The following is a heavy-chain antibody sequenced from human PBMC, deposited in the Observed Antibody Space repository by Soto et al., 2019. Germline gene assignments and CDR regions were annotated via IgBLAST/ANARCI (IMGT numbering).Heavy chain of an antibody. J-gene: IGHJ4*02. CDR1: GYTYTNFG. CDR3: ARDNGDSGASLFDH. Sequence: QVHLAQSGPEVKKPGASVKVSCKSSGYTYTNFGLSWVRQAPGQGLEWMGWISAYNGNTHYAQKCQGRVTLTIDTSTSTGYMEVRSLRSDDTATYYCARDNGDSGASLFDHWGQGTLVTVSS. D-gene: IGHD2-15*01. V-gene: IGHV1-18*04. CDR2: ISAYNGNT.